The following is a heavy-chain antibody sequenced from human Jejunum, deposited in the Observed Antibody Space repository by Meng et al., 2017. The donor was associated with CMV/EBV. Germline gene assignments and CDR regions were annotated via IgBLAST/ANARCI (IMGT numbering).Heavy chain of an antibody. D-gene: IGHD1/OR15-1a*01. V-gene: IGHV1-69*05. CDR3: ARGPGAGTPLGFDY. CDR1: AGTFTSFA. Sequence: KSSAGTFTSFAINWLRQTPGQGFEWMGTIIPMFGAAQYSQKFTGRVSVTTNESTTTAFMELSSLRPDDTAVYYCARGPGAGTPLGFDYWGQGTLVTVSS. CDR2: IIPMFGAA. J-gene: IGHJ4*02.